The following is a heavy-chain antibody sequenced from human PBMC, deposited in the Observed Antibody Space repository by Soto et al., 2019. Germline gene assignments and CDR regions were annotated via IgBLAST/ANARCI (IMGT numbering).Heavy chain of an antibody. CDR1: GGSISSSSYY. CDR2: IYYSGST. V-gene: IGHV4-39*01. CDR3: ARHDDSGYYYGSGSYYNSYYYGMDV. Sequence: PSETLSLTSTVSGGSISSSSYYWGWIRQPPGKGLEWIVSIYYSGSTYYNPSLKSRVTISVDTSKNQFSLKLSSVTAADTAVYYCARHDDSGYYYGSGSYYNSYYYGMDVWGQGTTVS. J-gene: IGHJ6*02. D-gene: IGHD3-10*01.